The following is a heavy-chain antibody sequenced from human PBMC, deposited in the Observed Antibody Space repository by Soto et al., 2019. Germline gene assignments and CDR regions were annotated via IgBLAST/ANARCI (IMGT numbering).Heavy chain of an antibody. CDR1: GFRFSTYW. CDR2: IRQDGTER. J-gene: IGHJ4*02. Sequence: PGGSLRLSCVGSGFRFSTYWMGWVRQAPGKRLEWVANIRQDGTERSYADSVKGRFTISRDNAKNSLYLQMDSLGADDTAVYYCVRANYFDYWGQGTLVTVSS. V-gene: IGHV3-7*01. CDR3: VRANYFDY.